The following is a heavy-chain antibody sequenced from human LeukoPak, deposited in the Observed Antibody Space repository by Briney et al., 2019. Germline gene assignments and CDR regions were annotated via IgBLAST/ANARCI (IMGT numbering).Heavy chain of an antibody. D-gene: IGHD2-2*01. CDR1: GFTVSSNY. J-gene: IGHJ6*03. CDR3: ARDGVGQLLPPTGYYYYYMDV. V-gene: IGHV3-53*01. Sequence: PGGSLRLSCAASGFTVSSNYMSWVRQAPGKGLEWVSVIYSGGSTYYADSVKGRFTISRDNSKNTLYLQMNSLRAEDTAVYYCARDGVGQLLPPTGYYYYYMDVWGKGTTVTVSS. CDR2: IYSGGST.